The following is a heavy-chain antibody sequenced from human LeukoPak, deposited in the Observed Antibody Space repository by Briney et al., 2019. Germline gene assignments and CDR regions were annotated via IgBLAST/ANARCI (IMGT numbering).Heavy chain of an antibody. Sequence: SLXXXCAASGFTFSSYAMHWVRQAPGKGLEWVAVISYDGSNKYYADSVKGRFTISRDNSKNTLYLQMNSLRAEDTAVYYCARDKWEEYYFDYWGQGTLVTVSS. CDR2: ISYDGSNK. CDR1: GFTFSSYA. D-gene: IGHD1-26*01. V-gene: IGHV3-30*04. CDR3: ARDKWEEYYFDY. J-gene: IGHJ4*02.